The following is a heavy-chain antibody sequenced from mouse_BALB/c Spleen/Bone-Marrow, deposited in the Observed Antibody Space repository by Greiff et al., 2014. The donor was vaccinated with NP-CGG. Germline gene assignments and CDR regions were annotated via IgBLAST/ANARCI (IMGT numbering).Heavy chain of an antibody. Sequence: VQLVEFGAELVRPGTSVKVSCKASGYAFTNYLIEWVKQRPVQGLEWIGVINPGSGGANYNAKFKGKATLTADKSSSTAYMQLSSLTSDDSAVYFCAREWTARAVDYWGQGTTLTVSS. CDR1: GYAFTNYL. V-gene: IGHV1-54*01. D-gene: IGHD3-2*01. CDR2: INPGSGGA. J-gene: IGHJ2*01. CDR3: AREWTARAVDY.